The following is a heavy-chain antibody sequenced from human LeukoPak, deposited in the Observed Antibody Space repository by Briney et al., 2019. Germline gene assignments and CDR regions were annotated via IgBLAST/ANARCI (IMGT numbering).Heavy chain of an antibody. D-gene: IGHD3-22*01. CDR2: IYYSGNS. Sequence: PSETLSLTCAVSGGSISTYYWSWIRQPPGKGLEWIGYIYYSGNSNYNPSLKSRVTISVDTSKNQFSLKLSSVTAADTAVYYCAGLGASGNGYLSWFDPWGQGTLVTVSS. CDR3: AGLGASGNGYLSWFDP. V-gene: IGHV4-59*01. CDR1: GGSISTYY. J-gene: IGHJ5*02.